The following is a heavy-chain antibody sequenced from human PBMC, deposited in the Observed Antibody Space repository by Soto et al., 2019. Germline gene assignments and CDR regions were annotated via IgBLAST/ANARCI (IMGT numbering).Heavy chain of an antibody. V-gene: IGHV1-58*01. J-gene: IGHJ4*02. CDR3: AADPYYYDSSNYYSFDH. CDR2: IVAGSGNT. CDR1: GGAFSSYA. D-gene: IGHD3-22*01. Sequence: SVKVSCKASGGAFSSYAVQWVRQTRGQRLEWIGWIVAGSGNTHYAQRFQERVTLTRDMSTSTAYLELSSLRSEDTAVYYCAADPYYYDSSNYYSFDHWGQGTLVTVSS.